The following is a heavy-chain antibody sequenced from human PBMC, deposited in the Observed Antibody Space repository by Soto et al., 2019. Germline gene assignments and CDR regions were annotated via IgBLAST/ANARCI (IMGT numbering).Heavy chain of an antibody. V-gene: IGHV3-30*18. CDR3: AEGSAGAWHFLDT. J-gene: IGHJ1*01. CDR1: GFTFRVYA. Sequence: QPGWSLRLSSAASGFTFRVYAMHWVRQAPGKGLEWVSDFSWDGNEKDYTDSVKGRFTISRDNSKNSLYLQMNSLRTDVMALYCRAEGSAGAWHFLDTWGQGTMVTVSS. D-gene: IGHD3-3*01. CDR2: FSWDGNEK.